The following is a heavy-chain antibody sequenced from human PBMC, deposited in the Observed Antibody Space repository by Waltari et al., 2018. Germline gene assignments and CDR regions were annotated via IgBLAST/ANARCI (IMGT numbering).Heavy chain of an antibody. J-gene: IGHJ5*01. D-gene: IGHD6-19*01. Sequence: QLTLKESGPTLVKPTQTLTLTCTLSGFSLSAGGGGVGWFRQPPGKALEWLALIYWNGNDRYSPSLKSRLSITKDTSQNQVVLTMTNMDPVDTATYFCAHTWADSSGWYGSWGQGTLVTVSS. CDR1: GFSLSAGGGG. V-gene: IGHV2-5*01. CDR3: AHTWADSSGWYGS. CDR2: IYWNGND.